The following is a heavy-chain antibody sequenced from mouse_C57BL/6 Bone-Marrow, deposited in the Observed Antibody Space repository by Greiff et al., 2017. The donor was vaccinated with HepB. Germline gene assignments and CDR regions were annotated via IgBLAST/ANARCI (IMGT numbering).Heavy chain of an antibody. CDR3: AREGYYSNYCAMDY. CDR2: IYPRSGNT. Sequence: VQLQQSGAELARPGASVKLSCKASGYTFTSYGLSWVKQRTGQGLEWIGEIYPRSGNTYYNEKFKGKATLTADKSSSTAYMELRSLTSEDSAVYFCAREGYYSNYCAMDYWGQGTSVTVSS. CDR1: GYTFTSYG. V-gene: IGHV1-81*01. D-gene: IGHD2-5*01. J-gene: IGHJ4*01.